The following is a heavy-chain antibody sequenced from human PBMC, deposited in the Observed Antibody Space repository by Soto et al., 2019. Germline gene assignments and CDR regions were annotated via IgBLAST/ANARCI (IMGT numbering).Heavy chain of an antibody. CDR1: GFTFSSYW. CDR2: INADGGST. D-gene: IGHD3-9*01. J-gene: IGHJ4*02. Sequence: EVQLVESGGGLLQPGGSLRLCCAASGFTFSSYWMHWVRQAPGEGLVWVSRINADGGSTSYADSVKGRFTISRDNAKNTLYLQMNSLSPEDTAVYYCIRAGYYRFDYWGPGTLVTVSS. CDR3: IRAGYYRFDY. V-gene: IGHV3-74*01.